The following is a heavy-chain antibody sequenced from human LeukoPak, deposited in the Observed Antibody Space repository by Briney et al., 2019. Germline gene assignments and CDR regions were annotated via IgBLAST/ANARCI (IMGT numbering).Heavy chain of an antibody. CDR2: IDEDGRTT. Sequence: GGSLRLSCAASGFTFSSYWMYWVRQAPGKGLVWVSRIDEDGRTTYYVDSVKGRFTISRDNAKNTLYLQMNSLRDEDTAVYYCARSPVAGTHHFDYWGQGTLVTVSS. D-gene: IGHD6-19*01. V-gene: IGHV3-74*01. CDR3: ARSPVAGTHHFDY. CDR1: GFTFSSYW. J-gene: IGHJ4*02.